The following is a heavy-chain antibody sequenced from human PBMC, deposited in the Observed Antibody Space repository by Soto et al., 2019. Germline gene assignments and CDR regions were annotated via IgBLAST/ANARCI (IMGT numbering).Heavy chain of an antibody. J-gene: IGHJ5*02. D-gene: IGHD5-12*01. V-gene: IGHV4-59*01. Sequence: QVQLLESGPRLVKSSETLSLTCTVSGAAISNDYWFWSRQAPGKGLEWIGYVYDSGSTIYNPSLKSRVAISVDTSNNPIFLNLTPVTAADTAVSYCAKWLQYGGWFDTWGQGTLVTVSS. CDR1: GAAISNDY. CDR2: VYDSGST. CDR3: AKWLQYGGWFDT.